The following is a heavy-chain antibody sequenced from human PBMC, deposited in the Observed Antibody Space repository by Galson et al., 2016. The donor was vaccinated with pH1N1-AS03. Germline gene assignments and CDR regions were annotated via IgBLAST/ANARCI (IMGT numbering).Heavy chain of an antibody. CDR1: GFSFSTTW. Sequence: SLRLSCAASGFSFSTTWMTWVRQAPGKGLEFVANIKEDGSVRNYAGSVKGRFIISRDSAQNSLYLQMNSLGVEDTALYYCVRDPFFSSFDIWGQGTVVTVSS. J-gene: IGHJ3*02. CDR2: IKEDGSVR. CDR3: VRDPFFSSFDI. V-gene: IGHV3-7*01.